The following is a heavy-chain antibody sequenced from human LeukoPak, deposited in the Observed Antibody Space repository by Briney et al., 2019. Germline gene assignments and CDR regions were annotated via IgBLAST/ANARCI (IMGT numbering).Heavy chain of an antibody. CDR3: ARARAVAGTMDY. CDR2: INHSGST. D-gene: IGHD6-19*01. J-gene: IGHJ4*02. CDR1: GGSFSGYY. V-gene: IGHV4-34*01. Sequence: SETLSLTCAVYGGSFSGYYWSWIRQPPGKGLEWIGEINHSGSTNYNPPLKSRVTISVDTSKNQFSLKLSSVAAADTAVYYCARARAVAGTMDYWGQGTLVTVSS.